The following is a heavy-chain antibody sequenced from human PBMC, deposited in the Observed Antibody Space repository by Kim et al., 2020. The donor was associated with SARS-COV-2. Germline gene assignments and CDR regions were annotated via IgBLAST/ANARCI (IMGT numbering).Heavy chain of an antibody. J-gene: IGHJ4*02. Sequence: GGSLRLSCAASGFSFSNYAMSWVRQSPGKGLEWVSVIIGSCARTYYADSVKGRFTISRYNSKNTLYVQMNSLRAEDTALYYCVKGGDIVVVSVAMGPPFLDYWGQGTLVTVSS. D-gene: IGHD2-2*01. CDR2: IIGSCART. V-gene: IGHV3-23*01. CDR3: VKGGDIVVVSVAMGPPFLDY. CDR1: GFSFSNYA.